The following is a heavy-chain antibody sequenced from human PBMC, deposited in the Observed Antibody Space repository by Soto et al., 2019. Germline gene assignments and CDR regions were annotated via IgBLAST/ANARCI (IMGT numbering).Heavy chain of an antibody. CDR2: INPSGGST. J-gene: IGHJ4*02. D-gene: IGHD2-21*02. Sequence: QVQLVQSGAEVKKPGASVKVSCKASGYTFTSYYMHWVRRAPGQGLEWMGIINPSGGSTSYAQKFQGRVTMTGDTSTSTVYMELSSLRSEDTAVYYCARDPLPHCGGDCCPDYWGQGTLVTVSS. CDR3: ARDPLPHCGGDCCPDY. V-gene: IGHV1-46*01. CDR1: GYTFTSYY.